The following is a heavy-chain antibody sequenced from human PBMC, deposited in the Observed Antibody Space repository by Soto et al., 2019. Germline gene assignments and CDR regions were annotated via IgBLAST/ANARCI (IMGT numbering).Heavy chain of an antibody. D-gene: IGHD1-20*01. CDR2: VYWDDDK. J-gene: IGHJ4*02. CDR3: AHRLGGYTWNDGYLDY. V-gene: IGHV2-5*02. Sequence: QITLKESGPTLVKPTQTLTLTCSFSGFALTARPVGVGWIRQPPGGALEWLAVVYWDDDKRYSPSLRSRLIITKDTSKNQVVLTVTNMDPVDTATYYCAHRLGGYTWNDGYLDYWGQGILVTVSS. CDR1: GFALTARPVG.